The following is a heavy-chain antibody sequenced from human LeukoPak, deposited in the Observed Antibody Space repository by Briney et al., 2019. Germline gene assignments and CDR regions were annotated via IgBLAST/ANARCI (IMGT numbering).Heavy chain of an antibody. CDR2: ISSSSSYI. J-gene: IGHJ4*02. CDR1: GFTFSSYS. CDR3: TKGARDYFDS. V-gene: IGHV3-21*04. Sequence: GGSLRLSCAASGFTFSSYSMNWVRQAPGKGLEWVSSISSSSSYIYYADSVKGRFTISRDNAKNSLYLQMHSLRAEDTAFYYCTKGARDYFDSWGQGTLVTVSS.